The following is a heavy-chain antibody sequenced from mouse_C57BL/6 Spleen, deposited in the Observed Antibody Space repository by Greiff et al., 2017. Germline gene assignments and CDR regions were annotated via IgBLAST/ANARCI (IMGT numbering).Heavy chain of an antibody. Sequence: QVQLQQSGAELVKPGASVKISCKASGYAFSSYWMNWVKQRPGKGLEWIGQIYPGDGDTNSNGKFKGKAPLTADKSSSTAYIQLSSLTSEDSAVYFCARSKGGNYLDYWGQGTTLTVSS. V-gene: IGHV1-80*01. CDR3: ARSKGGNYLDY. CDR1: GYAFSSYW. D-gene: IGHD2-14*01. J-gene: IGHJ2*01. CDR2: IYPGDGDT.